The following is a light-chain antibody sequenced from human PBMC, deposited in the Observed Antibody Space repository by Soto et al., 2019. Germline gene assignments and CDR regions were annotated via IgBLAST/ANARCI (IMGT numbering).Light chain of an antibody. CDR1: SSDVGDYNY. Sequence: QSALTQPDSVSGSPGQSITISCTGTSSDVGDYNYVSWYQQHPGKAPKLMIYEVSHRLSGVSNRFSGSKSGYTASLTISGLQDEDEADYYCSSYISNSIVVFGGGTKVTVL. J-gene: IGLJ2*01. CDR2: EVS. V-gene: IGLV2-14*01. CDR3: SSYISNSIVV.